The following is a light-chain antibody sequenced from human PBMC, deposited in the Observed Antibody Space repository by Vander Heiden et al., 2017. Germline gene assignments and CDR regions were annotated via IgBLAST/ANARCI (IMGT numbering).Light chain of an antibody. Sequence: SSELTQDPAVSVALGQTVRITCQGDSLRSYYPSWYQQRPGQAPVLVFYGKNNRRSGIPDRFSGSSAGNTASLTISGAQAEDEADYYCQSRDGNTNHVVFGGGTKLTVL. CDR2: GKN. J-gene: IGLJ3*02. CDR1: SLRSYY. V-gene: IGLV3-19*01. CDR3: QSRDGNTNHVV.